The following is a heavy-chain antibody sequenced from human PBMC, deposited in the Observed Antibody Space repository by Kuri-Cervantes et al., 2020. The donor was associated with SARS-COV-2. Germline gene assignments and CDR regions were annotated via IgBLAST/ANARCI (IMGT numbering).Heavy chain of an antibody. CDR3: ARDCKDSSSSSTFDY. D-gene: IGHD6-6*01. V-gene: IGHV1-8*03. Sequence: ASVKVSCKASGYTFTSYYSNWVRQATGKGLEWMGWINPNSANTGYAQKFQGRVTITRNTSISTAYMELSSLRPEDTAVYYCARDCKDSSSSSTFDYWGQGTLVTVSS. CDR1: GYTFTSYY. CDR2: INPNSANT. J-gene: IGHJ4*02.